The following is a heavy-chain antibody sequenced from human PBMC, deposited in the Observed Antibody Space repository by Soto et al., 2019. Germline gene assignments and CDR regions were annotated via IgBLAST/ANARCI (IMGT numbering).Heavy chain of an antibody. CDR2: IYSSVRT. CDR3: ARDFDVNTALDYGYFDL. Sequence: QVHLQESGPGVVKASETLSLTCSLSGGSTSGKYWSWIRQSAGKGLEWIGRIYSSVRTHYNPSLGSRLSMSAVQNSFSLRRTSVTAADTAIYDGARDFDVNTALDYGYFDLWGRGTQVCVSS. CDR1: GGSTSGKY. D-gene: IGHD3-9*01. V-gene: IGHV4-4*07. J-gene: IGHJ2*01.